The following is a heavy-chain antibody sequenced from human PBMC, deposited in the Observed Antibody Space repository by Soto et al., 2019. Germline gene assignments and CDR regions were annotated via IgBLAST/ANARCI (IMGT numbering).Heavy chain of an antibody. CDR3: ARDGDGYNGDAFDI. J-gene: IGHJ3*02. D-gene: IGHD5-12*01. CDR2: IKEDGTEI. CDR1: GLTFSNYW. Sequence: EVQLVESGGGLVQPGGSLRLSCEVSGLTFSNYWFSWVRQAPGKGLECVAIIKEDGTEIYYVDSVKGRFTISRDNAKNSLYLNMNSLGAEDTAVYYCARDGDGYNGDAFDIWGQGTMVAVSS. V-gene: IGHV3-7*04.